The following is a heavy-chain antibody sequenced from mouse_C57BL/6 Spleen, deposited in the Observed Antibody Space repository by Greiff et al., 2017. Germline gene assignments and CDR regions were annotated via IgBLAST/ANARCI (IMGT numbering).Heavy chain of an antibody. CDR2: IHPNSGST. Sequence: QVQLQQSGAELVKPGASVKLSCKASGYTFTSYWMHWVKQRPGQGLEWIGMIHPNSGSTNYNEKFKSKATLTVDKSSSTAYMQLSSLTSEDSAVYYCARSFITTVDFDYWGQGTTLTVSS. J-gene: IGHJ2*01. D-gene: IGHD1-1*01. V-gene: IGHV1-64*01. CDR1: GYTFTSYW. CDR3: ARSFITTVDFDY.